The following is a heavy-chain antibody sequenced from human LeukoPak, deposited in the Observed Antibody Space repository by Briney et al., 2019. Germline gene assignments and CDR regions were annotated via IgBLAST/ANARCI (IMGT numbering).Heavy chain of an antibody. V-gene: IGHV3-48*01. D-gene: IGHD5-18*01. CDR2: ISSSSSTI. Sequence: PGGSLRLSCAASGFTFSSYSMNWVRQAPGKGLEWVSYISSSSSTINYADSVKGRFTISRDNAKNSLYLQMNSLRAEDTAVYYCAGDLHSYGYWGQGTLVTVSS. CDR1: GFTFSSYS. J-gene: IGHJ4*02. CDR3: AGDLHSYGY.